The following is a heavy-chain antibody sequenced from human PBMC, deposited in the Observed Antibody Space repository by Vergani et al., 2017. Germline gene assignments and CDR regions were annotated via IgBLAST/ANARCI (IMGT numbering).Heavy chain of an antibody. D-gene: IGHD5-12*01. V-gene: IGHV3-7*03. CDR1: GFTFSSYW. J-gene: IGHJ5*02. Sequence: EVQLVESGGGLVQPGRSLRLSCAASGFTFSSYWMSWVRQAPGKGLEWVANIKQDGSEKYYVDSVKGRFTISRDNAKNSLYLQMNSLRAEDTAVYYCAKWNIVATTRHLYNWFDPWGQGTLVTVSS. CDR2: IKQDGSEK. CDR3: AKWNIVATTRHLYNWFDP.